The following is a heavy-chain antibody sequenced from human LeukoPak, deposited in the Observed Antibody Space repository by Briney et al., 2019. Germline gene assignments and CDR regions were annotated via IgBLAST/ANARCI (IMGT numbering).Heavy chain of an antibody. V-gene: IGHV4-39*07. CDR3: AREDPQTTVPEGMDV. Sequence: PSETLSLTCTVSGGSISSSSYYWGWLRQPPGKGLEWIVSIYYSGSTYYNPSLKSRVTISVDTSKNQFSLKLSSVTAADTAVYYCAREDPQTTVPEGMDVWGHGTTVIVSS. CDR2: IYYSGST. J-gene: IGHJ6*02. D-gene: IGHD4-17*01. CDR1: GGSISSSSYY.